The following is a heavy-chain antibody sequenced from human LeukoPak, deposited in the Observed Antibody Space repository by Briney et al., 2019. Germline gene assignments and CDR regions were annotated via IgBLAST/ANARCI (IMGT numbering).Heavy chain of an antibody. D-gene: IGHD3-22*01. CDR3: ARTYYASREGDY. J-gene: IGHJ4*02. CDR2: INHSGST. CDR1: GGSFSGYY. V-gene: IGHV4-34*01. Sequence: SETLSLTCAVYGGSFSGYYWSLIRQPPGKGLEWIGEINHSGSTNYNPALKSRVTVSVDTSKNQFSLKLSSVTAADTAVYYCARTYYASREGDYWGQGTLVTVSS.